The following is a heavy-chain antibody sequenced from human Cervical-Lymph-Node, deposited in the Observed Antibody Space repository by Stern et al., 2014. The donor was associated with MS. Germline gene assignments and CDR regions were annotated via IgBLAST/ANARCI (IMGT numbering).Heavy chain of an antibody. V-gene: IGHV1-69*01. D-gene: IGHD6-13*01. CDR1: GGTFSKFP. CDR2: IFPVFGTP. Sequence: QVQLVQSGAEETKPGSSVKGSCKASGGTFSKFPSSWVRQAPGQGLEWMGGIFPVFGTPTYAQEFRGRVTITADVSTSTVYMELSSLRSDDTAVYYCALSSETSDRWYSLGYDLWGQGTLVTVSS. CDR3: ALSSETSDRWYSLGYDL. J-gene: IGHJ5*02.